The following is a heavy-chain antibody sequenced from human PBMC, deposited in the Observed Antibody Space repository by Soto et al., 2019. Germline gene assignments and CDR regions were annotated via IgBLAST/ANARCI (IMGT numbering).Heavy chain of an antibody. CDR3: ARDVGMGSYYYYGMDV. CDR2: IYYSGST. CDR1: GGSISSYY. V-gene: IGHV4-59*01. J-gene: IGHJ6*02. Sequence: QVQLRESGPGLVKPSETLSLTCTVSGGSISSYYWSWIRQPPGKGLEWIGYIYYSGSTNYNPSLKSRVTISVDTSKNQFSLKLSSVTAADTAVYYCARDVGMGSYYYYGMDVWGQGTTVTVSS. D-gene: IGHD7-27*01.